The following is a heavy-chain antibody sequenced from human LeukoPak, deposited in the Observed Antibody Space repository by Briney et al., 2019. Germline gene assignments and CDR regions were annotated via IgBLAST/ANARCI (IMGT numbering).Heavy chain of an antibody. CDR2: ISGNGVAT. D-gene: IGHD2-2*01. CDR1: GFTFSTYA. Sequence: GGSLRLSCAASGFTFSTYAMYWVRRTPGKGLEYVSVISGNGVATHYATSVRGRFTISRDNSKNTLYLQMDSLRDEDMAVYYCARDASDIVVVPAAVGPFDPWGQGTLVTVSS. CDR3: ARDASDIVVVPAAVGPFDP. J-gene: IGHJ5*02. V-gene: IGHV3-64*01.